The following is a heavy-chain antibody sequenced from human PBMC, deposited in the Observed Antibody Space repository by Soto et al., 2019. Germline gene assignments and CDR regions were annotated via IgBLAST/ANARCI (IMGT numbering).Heavy chain of an antibody. CDR3: ARGQQQLNYYYYGMDV. CDR2: IYYSGST. V-gene: IGHV4-30-4*01. CDR1: GGSISSGDYY. D-gene: IGHD6-13*01. J-gene: IGHJ6*02. Sequence: PSETLSLTCTVSGGSISSGDYYWSWIRQPPGKGLEWIGYIYYSGSTYYNQSLKNRVTISVDTSKNQFSLKLSSVTAADTAVYYCARGQQQLNYYYYGMDVWGQGTTVTVSS.